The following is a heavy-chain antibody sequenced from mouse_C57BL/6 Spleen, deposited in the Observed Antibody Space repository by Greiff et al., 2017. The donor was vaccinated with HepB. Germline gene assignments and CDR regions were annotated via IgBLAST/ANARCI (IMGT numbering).Heavy chain of an antibody. Sequence: QVQLQQPGAELVRPGSSVKLSCKASGYTFTSYWMDWVKQRPGQGLEWIGNIYPSDSETHYNQKFKDKATLTVDKSSSTAYMQLSSLTSEDSAVYYCARAYYTYWYFDVWGTGTTVTVSS. V-gene: IGHV1-61*01. CDR2: IYPSDSET. D-gene: IGHD2-12*01. CDR1: GYTFTSYW. CDR3: ARAYYTYWYFDV. J-gene: IGHJ1*03.